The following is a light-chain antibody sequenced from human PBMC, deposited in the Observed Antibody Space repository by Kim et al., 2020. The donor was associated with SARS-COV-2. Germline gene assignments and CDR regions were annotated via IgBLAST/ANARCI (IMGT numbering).Light chain of an antibody. Sequence: LAPGERDTRAGRASESVSGNNLAWYQRKHGQAPRLRIYGEFSRATGIPDRFSGSGSGTDLTLTIDRLGPEDFAVYDCQQYRASPETFGGGTKLEI. CDR3: QQYRASPET. V-gene: IGKV3-20*01. J-gene: IGKJ4*01. CDR2: GEF. CDR1: ESVSGNN.